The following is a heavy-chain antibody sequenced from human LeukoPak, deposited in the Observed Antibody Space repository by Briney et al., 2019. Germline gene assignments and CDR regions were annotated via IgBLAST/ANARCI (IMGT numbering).Heavy chain of an antibody. V-gene: IGHV3-74*01. D-gene: IGHD5-24*01. J-gene: IGHJ4*02. CDR1: EFTFSSYW. CDR2: INSDGSST. CDR3: ASRRDGYNYRFDY. Sequence: GGSLRLSCAASEFTFSSYWMHWVRQAPGKGLVWVSRINSDGSSTSYADSVKGRFTISRDNAKNTLYLQMNSLRAEDTAVYYCASRRDGYNYRFDYWGQGTLVTVSS.